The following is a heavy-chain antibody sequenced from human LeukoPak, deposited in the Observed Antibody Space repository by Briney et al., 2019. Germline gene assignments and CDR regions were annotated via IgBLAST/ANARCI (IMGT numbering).Heavy chain of an antibody. J-gene: IGHJ5*02. Sequence: GASVKVSCKASGYTFTSYAMHWVRQAPGQRLEWMGWINAGNGNTKYSQKFQGRVTITRDTSASTAYMELSSLRSEDTAVYYCARVAVVVRGVIITHLGFDPWGQGTLVTVSS. CDR3: ARVAVVVRGVIITHLGFDP. CDR2: INAGNGNT. D-gene: IGHD3-10*02. V-gene: IGHV1-3*01. CDR1: GYTFTSYA.